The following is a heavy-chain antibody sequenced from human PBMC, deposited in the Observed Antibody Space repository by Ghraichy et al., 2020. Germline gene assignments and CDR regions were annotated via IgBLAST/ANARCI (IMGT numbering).Heavy chain of an antibody. CDR1: GGSISSYY. D-gene: IGHD3-3*01. J-gene: IGHJ3*02. Sequence: SETLSHTCTVSGGSISSYYWSWIRQPPGKGLEWIGYIYYSGSTNYNPSLKSRVTISVDTSKNQFSLKLSSVTAADTAVYYCARTRYDFWSGYQQRDAFDIWGQGTMVTVSS. CDR2: IYYSGST. CDR3: ARTRYDFWSGYQQRDAFDI. V-gene: IGHV4-59*08.